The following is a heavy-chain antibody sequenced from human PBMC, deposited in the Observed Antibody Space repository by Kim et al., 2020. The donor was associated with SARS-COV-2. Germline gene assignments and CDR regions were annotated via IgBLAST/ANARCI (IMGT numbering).Heavy chain of an antibody. CDR3: ARGVIAV. D-gene: IGHD3-16*02. V-gene: IGHV3-23*01. CDR2: INGDGHTT. J-gene: IGHJ4*02. Sequence: GGSLRLSCVASGFNFNTYGMTWVRRAPGKGLEWVSLINGDGHTTYYADSVKVRFTVSRDNSENTLYLQMDSLRAEDTATYYCARGVIAVWGQGTFVTAYS. CDR1: GFNFNTYG.